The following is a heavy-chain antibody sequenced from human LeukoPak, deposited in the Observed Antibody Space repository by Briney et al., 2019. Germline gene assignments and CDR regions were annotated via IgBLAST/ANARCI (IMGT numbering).Heavy chain of an antibody. CDR1: GFTFSSYW. CDR2: INSDGSST. V-gene: IGHV3-74*01. Sequence: PGGSLRLSCAASGFTFSSYWTHWVRQAPGKGLVWVSRINSDGSSTSYADSVKGRFTISRDNAKNTLYLQMNSLRAEDTAVYYCEAFLVAGTAGFDYWGQGTLVTVSS. J-gene: IGHJ4*02. CDR3: EAFLVAGTAGFDY. D-gene: IGHD6-19*01.